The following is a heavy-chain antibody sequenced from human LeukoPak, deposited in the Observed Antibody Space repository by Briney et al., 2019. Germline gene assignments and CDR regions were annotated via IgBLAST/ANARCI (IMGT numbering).Heavy chain of an antibody. Sequence: GGSLRLSCAASGFTFSSYAMHWVRQAPGKGLEWVAVISYDGSNKYYADSVKGRFTISRDNSKNTLYLQMNSLRAEDTAVYYCARGIAVAGKGYYYGMDVWGKGTTVTVSS. CDR2: ISYDGSNK. V-gene: IGHV3-30*04. J-gene: IGHJ6*04. D-gene: IGHD6-19*01. CDR3: ARGIAVAGKGYYYGMDV. CDR1: GFTFSSYA.